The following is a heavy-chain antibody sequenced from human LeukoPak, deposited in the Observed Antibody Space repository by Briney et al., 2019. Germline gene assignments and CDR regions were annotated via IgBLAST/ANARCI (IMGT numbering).Heavy chain of an antibody. J-gene: IGHJ2*01. CDR1: GGTFSSYA. V-gene: IGHV1-69*04. D-gene: IGHD7-27*01. Sequence: SVKVSCKASGGTFSSYAISWVRQAPGQGLEWMGRIIPILGIANYAQKFQGRVTITADKSTSTAYMELSSLRSEDTAVYYCARGEAVTGDLDWYFDLWGRGTLVTVSS. CDR2: IIPILGIA. CDR3: ARGEAVTGDLDWYFDL.